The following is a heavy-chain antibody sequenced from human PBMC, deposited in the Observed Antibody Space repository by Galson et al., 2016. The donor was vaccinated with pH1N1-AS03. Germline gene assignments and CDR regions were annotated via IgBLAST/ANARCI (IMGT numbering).Heavy chain of an antibody. D-gene: IGHD7-27*01. V-gene: IGHV3-48*01. Sequence: SLRLSCAASGFTFSAYSMNWFRQAPGKGLEWVSNISSRSSGKYYADSVTGRFTVSRDDAENSLYLQMNSLRVEDTAVYFCARPSPLGIPGRKGLYAFDFWGQGTKVTVSS. J-gene: IGHJ3*01. CDR2: ISSRSSGK. CDR1: GFTFSAYS. CDR3: ARPSPLGIPGRKGLYAFDF.